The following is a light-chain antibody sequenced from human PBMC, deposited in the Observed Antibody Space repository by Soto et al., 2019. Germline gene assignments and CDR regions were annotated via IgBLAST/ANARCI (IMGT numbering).Light chain of an antibody. V-gene: IGKV3-20*01. J-gene: IGKJ5*01. Sequence: EIVLTQSPATLSLSPGERATLSCRASQSVSNNLAWYQQKPGQAPRLLIYYASTRDTGVPARFSGSGSGTDFTLTINRLEPEDFALYHCQQYGSSPITFGQGTRLEIK. CDR1: QSVSNN. CDR2: YAS. CDR3: QQYGSSPIT.